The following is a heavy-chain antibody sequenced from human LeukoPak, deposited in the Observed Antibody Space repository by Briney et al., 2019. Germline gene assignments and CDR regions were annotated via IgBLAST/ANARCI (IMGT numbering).Heavy chain of an antibody. J-gene: IGHJ4*02. CDR1: GGSFSGFY. D-gene: IGHD5-24*01. Sequence: SETLSLTCAVHGGSFSGFYWTWMRHPPGKGLEWLGEIKHGGFTSYHPSLKSRVTMSEGTSNNQFSLKLTSVTAADTSVYYCGRGLGEGYPDYWGPGTAVTVSS. V-gene: IGHV4-34*01. CDR2: IKHGGFT. CDR3: GRGLGEGYPDY.